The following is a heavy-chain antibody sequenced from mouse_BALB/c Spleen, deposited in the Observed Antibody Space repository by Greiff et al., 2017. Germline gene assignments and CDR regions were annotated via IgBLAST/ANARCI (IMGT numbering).Heavy chain of an antibody. J-gene: IGHJ4*01. V-gene: IGHV1-20*02. D-gene: IGHD2-4*01. Sequence: EVQLQESGPELVKPGASVRISCKASGYSFTGYFMNWVMQSHGKSLEWIGRINPYNGDTFYNQKFKGKATLTVDKSSSTAHMELRSLASEDSAVYYCARYYDYDDYAMDYWGQGTSVTVSS. CDR1: GYSFTGYF. CDR2: INPYNGDT. CDR3: ARYYDYDDYAMDY.